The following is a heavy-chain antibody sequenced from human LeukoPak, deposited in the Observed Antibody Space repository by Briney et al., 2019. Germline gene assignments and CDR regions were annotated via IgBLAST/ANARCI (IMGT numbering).Heavy chain of an antibody. CDR1: GGSISSGGYS. Sequence: PSETLSLTCAVSGGSISSGGYSWSWIRQPPGKGLEWIGYIYHSGSTYYNPSLKSRVTISVDRSKNQFSLKLSSVTAADTAVYYCARWRSSGYYYFDYWGQGTLVTVSP. J-gene: IGHJ4*02. CDR2: IYHSGST. CDR3: ARWRSSGYYYFDY. D-gene: IGHD3-22*01. V-gene: IGHV4-30-2*01.